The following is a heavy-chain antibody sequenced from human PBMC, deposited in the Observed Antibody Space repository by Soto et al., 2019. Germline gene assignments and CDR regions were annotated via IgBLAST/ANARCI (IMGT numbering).Heavy chain of an antibody. Sequence: QVQLVQSGAEVKKPGSSVKVSCKASGGTFSSYAISWVRQAPGQGLGWMGGIIPIFGTANYAQTFQGRVTITADESTSAAYMELSSLRSEDTAVYSCARAKTGDSSVDYWGQGTLVTVSS. D-gene: IGHD3-22*01. CDR1: GGTFSSYA. CDR3: ARAKTGDSSVDY. CDR2: IIPIFGTA. J-gene: IGHJ4*02. V-gene: IGHV1-69*12.